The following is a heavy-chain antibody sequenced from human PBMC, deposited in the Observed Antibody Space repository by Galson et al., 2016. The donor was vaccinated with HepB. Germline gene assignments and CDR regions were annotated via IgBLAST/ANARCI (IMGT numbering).Heavy chain of an antibody. CDR3: VQGSTAPAV. Sequence: SLRLSCAASGFTFSNYGMTWVRQAPGKGLEVVSSISQSGDSTDYADSVKGRFTISRDNSKNTLSLQMNNLTADDTAIYYCVQGSTAPAVWGKGTTVTVSS. D-gene: IGHD1-26*01. CDR1: GFTFSNYG. CDR2: ISQSGDST. V-gene: IGHV3-23*01. J-gene: IGHJ6*04.